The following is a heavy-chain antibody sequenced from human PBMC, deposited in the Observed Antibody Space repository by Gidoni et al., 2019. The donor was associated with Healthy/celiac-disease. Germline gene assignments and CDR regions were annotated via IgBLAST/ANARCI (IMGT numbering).Heavy chain of an antibody. CDR2: IYYSGST. D-gene: IGHD3-9*01. V-gene: IGHV4-59*01. J-gene: IGHJ4*02. Sequence: QVQLQESGPGLVKPSETLSLTCTVSGGSISSYYWSWIRQPPGKGLEWIGYIYYSGSTNYNPSLKSRVTISVDTSKNQFSLKLSSVTAADTAVYYCARVDYDILTGYHYFDYWGQGTLVTVSS. CDR3: ARVDYDILTGYHYFDY. CDR1: GGSISSYY.